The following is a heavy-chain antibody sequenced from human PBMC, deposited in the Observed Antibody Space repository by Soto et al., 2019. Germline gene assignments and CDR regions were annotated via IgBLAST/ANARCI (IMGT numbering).Heavy chain of an antibody. CDR1: GGSISSYN. Sequence: SETLSLTCTVSGGSISSYNWSWIRQPPGKGLKWIGYIYYSGSTNYNPSLKSRVTISVDTSKNLFSQKLSSVTAADTAVYYCAALGATKGFDYWGQGTLVTVSS. CDR2: IYYSGST. CDR3: AALGATKGFDY. D-gene: IGHD1-26*01. V-gene: IGHV4-59*01. J-gene: IGHJ4*02.